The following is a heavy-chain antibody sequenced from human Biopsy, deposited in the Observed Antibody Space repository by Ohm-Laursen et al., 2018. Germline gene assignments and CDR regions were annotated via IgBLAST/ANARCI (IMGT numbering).Heavy chain of an antibody. D-gene: IGHD3-22*01. CDR3: ARDRGYYSDRTVPGYFDL. V-gene: IGHV4-59*01. Sequence: GTLSLTCTVSGASISSYYWSWIRQPPGKGLQWIGYVYYTGSTDYNPSLQSRVTISVDTSTNHFSLRLRSVTPADTAIYYCARDRGYYSDRTVPGYFDLWGRGTLVTVSS. J-gene: IGHJ2*01. CDR1: GASISSYY. CDR2: VYYTGST.